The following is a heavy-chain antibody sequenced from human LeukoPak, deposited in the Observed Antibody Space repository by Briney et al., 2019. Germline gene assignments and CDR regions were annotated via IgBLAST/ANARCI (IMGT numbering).Heavy chain of an antibody. CDR3: ARTAKYYYGSETYYFFDY. J-gene: IGHJ4*02. Sequence: PSETLSLTCSVSGGSISYFYWNWIRQAPGKGLEWIGYISYSGSTTYNPSLKSRVTISLDTSQNQFSLKLTSVTPADTAVYYCARTAKYYYGSETYYFFDYWGQGTLVTVSS. D-gene: IGHD3-10*01. CDR2: ISYSGST. CDR1: GGSISYFY. V-gene: IGHV4-59*01.